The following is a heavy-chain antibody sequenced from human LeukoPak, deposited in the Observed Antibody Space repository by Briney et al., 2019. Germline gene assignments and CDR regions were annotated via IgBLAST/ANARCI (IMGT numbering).Heavy chain of an antibody. CDR2: MNPNSGNT. D-gene: IGHD5-12*01. CDR1: GYAFTSYD. CDR3: ARGLTYSGYDLFDY. J-gene: IGHJ4*02. V-gene: IGHV1-8*01. Sequence: ASVKVSCKASGYAFTSYDINWVRQATGQGLEWMGWMNPNSGNTGYAQKFQGRVTMTRNTSISTAYMELSSLRSEDTAVYYCARGLTYSGYDLFDYWGQGTLVTVSS.